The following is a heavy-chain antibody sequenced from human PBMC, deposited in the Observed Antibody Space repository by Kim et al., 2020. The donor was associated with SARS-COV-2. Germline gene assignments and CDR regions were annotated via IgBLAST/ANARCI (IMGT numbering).Heavy chain of an antibody. V-gene: IGHV3-23*01. J-gene: IGHJ4*02. CDR2: ISGSGGST. CDR3: AKRVYDSSGPPLYYFDY. Sequence: GGSLRLSCAASGFPFSSYAMSWVRQAPGKGLEWVSAISGSGGSTYYADSVKGRFTISRDNSKNTLYLQMNSLRAEDTAVYYCAKRVYDSSGPPLYYFDYWGQGTLVTVSS. CDR1: GFPFSSYA. D-gene: IGHD3-22*01.